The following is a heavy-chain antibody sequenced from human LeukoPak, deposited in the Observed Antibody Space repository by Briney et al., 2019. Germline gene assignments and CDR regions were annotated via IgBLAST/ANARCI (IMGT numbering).Heavy chain of an antibody. Sequence: GGSLRLSCAASGFIFSNSGMHWVRQAPGKGLEWVTVIYTDGSTKYYADSVKGRFTISRDNSQNTLYLQMNSLRAEDTAVYYCARNSGGRRYYFTEWGQGTLVTVSS. CDR3: ARNSGGRRYYFTE. CDR1: GFIFSNSG. V-gene: IGHV3-33*01. CDR2: IYTDGSTK. D-gene: IGHD3-10*01. J-gene: IGHJ4*02.